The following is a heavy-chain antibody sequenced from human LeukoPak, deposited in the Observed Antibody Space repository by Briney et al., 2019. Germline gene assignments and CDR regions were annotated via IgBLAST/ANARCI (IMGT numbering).Heavy chain of an antibody. Sequence: PGGSLRLSCTGSGFTFNDYYMSWVRQAPGKGLEWLSFISAGGYPIYYADSVRGRFTISRDTAKNSLYLQMNSLRAEDTAVYYCARARALEWLSNDAFDIWGQGTMVTVSS. CDR1: GFTFNDYY. D-gene: IGHD3-3*01. V-gene: IGHV3-11*04. J-gene: IGHJ3*02. CDR3: ARARALEWLSNDAFDI. CDR2: ISAGGYPI.